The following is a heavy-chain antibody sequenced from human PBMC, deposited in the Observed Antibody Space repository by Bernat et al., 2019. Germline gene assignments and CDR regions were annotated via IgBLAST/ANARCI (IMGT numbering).Heavy chain of an antibody. V-gene: IGHV3-7*01. CDR3: ARGFMMY. D-gene: IGHD3-16*01. Sequence: EVQLVESGGGLVQPGGSLRLSCEASGFTFSTYWMTWVRQAPGKGLEWVANIKPDGSDKYYGNSVKGRFTISRDNAKNTLYLEMSRLRDEDTAFYYCARGFMMYWGQGPLVTVSS. CDR1: GFTFSTYW. CDR2: IKPDGSDK. J-gene: IGHJ4*02.